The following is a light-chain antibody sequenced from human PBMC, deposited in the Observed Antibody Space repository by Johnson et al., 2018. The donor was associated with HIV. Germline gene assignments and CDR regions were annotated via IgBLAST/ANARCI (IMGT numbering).Light chain of an antibody. J-gene: IGLJ1*01. CDR2: DND. V-gene: IGLV1-51*01. Sequence: QSVLTQPPSVSAAPGQKVTISCSGSSSNIGNNYVSWYQHLPGKAPKLLIYDNDKRPSGIPDRFSGSKSGTSATLGITGLQTGDEADYYCGTWDISLSAGVFGTVTKVTVL. CDR3: GTWDISLSAGV. CDR1: SSNIGNNY.